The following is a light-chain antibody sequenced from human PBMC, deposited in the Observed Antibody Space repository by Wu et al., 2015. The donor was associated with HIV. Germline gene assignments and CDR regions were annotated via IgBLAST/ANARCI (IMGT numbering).Light chain of an antibody. V-gene: IGKV1-9*01. CDR2: AAS. CDR3: QQLNSYPWT. CDR1: QGISSY. J-gene: IGKJ1*01. Sequence: IQLTQSPSSLSASVGDRVTIACRASQGISSYLAWYQQKPGKDPKLLIYAASKLQSGVPSRFSGSGSGTDFTLTISSLQPEDFATYYCQQLNSYPWTFGQGTTVEVK.